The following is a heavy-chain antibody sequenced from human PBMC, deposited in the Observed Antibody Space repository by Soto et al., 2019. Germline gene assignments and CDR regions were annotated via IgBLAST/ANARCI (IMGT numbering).Heavy chain of an antibody. CDR2: ISGSGDST. V-gene: IGHV3-23*01. J-gene: IGHJ5*02. D-gene: IGHD5-18*01. CDR3: AIGYSYAPFGT. Sequence: GGSLRLSCAASGFTFSSYAMSWVRQAPGKGLEWVSGISGSGDSTYYADSVKGRFTISRDNSKNTLYLQMNSLRAEDTAVYYCAIGYSYAPFGTWGQGTLVTVSS. CDR1: GFTFSSYA.